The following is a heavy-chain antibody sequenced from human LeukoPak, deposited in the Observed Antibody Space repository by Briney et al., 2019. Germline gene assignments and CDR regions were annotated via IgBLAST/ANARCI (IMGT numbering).Heavy chain of an antibody. V-gene: IGHV3-21*01. CDR3: ARGADGVSSNSRGWFDP. CDR1: GFTFSSYS. J-gene: IGHJ5*02. CDR2: ISTSSSYI. Sequence: GGSLRLSCTASGFTFSSYSMNWVRQAPGKGLEWVSSISTSSSYIYYADSVKGRFAISRDNARNSLYLQMNTLRAEDTAVYSCARGADGVSSNSRGWFDPWGQGTLVTVSS. D-gene: IGHD2-15*01.